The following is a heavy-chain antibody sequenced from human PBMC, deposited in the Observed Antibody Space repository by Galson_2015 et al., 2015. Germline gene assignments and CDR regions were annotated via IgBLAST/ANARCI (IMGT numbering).Heavy chain of an antibody. CDR3: VRDGYNVLF. CDR2: INSHGGDT. V-gene: IGHV3-74*01. CDR1: GFTFSIHR. Sequence: SLRLSCTASGFTFSIHRMHWVRQAPGKGLVRVSRINSHGGDTRYADSVKGRFTISRDKAANTQYLQMNSLRAEGTAVYDCVRDGYNVLFWGQGTLVTVSS. J-gene: IGHJ4*02. D-gene: IGHD5-24*01.